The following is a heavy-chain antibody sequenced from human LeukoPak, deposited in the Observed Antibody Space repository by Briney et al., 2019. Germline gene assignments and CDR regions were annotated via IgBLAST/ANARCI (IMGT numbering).Heavy chain of an antibody. CDR2: INTNTGNP. D-gene: IGHD6-19*01. CDR3: ASPEEYSGSGFEFDY. V-gene: IGHV7-4-1*02. Sequence: ASVRVSCKASGYTFTSYAMNWVRQAPGQGLEWMGWINTNTGNPTYAQGFTGRFVFSLDTSVSTAYLQISSLKAEDTAVYYCASPEEYSGSGFEFDYWGQGTLVTVSS. J-gene: IGHJ4*02. CDR1: GYTFTSYA.